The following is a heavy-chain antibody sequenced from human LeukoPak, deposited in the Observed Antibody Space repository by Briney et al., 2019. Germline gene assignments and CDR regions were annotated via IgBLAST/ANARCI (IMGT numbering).Heavy chain of an antibody. CDR2: IYYSGST. CDR1: GGSISSGGYY. CDR3: ARLISFQYNWFDP. D-gene: IGHD2-2*01. J-gene: IGHJ5*02. Sequence: PSQTLSLTCTVSGGSISSGGYYWSWIRQHPGKGLEWIAYIYYSGSTYYNPSLKSRVTISVDTSKNQFSLKLSSVTAADTAVYYCARLISFQYNWFDPWGQGTLVTVSS. V-gene: IGHV4-31*03.